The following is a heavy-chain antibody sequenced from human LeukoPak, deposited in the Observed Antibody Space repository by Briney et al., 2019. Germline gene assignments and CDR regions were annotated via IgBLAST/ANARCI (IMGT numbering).Heavy chain of an antibody. V-gene: IGHV4-61*02. CDR3: ARGGVGYDYYYMDV. D-gene: IGHD3-16*01. Sequence: SETLSLTCTVSGGSISSGDYYWSWIRQPAGKGLEWIGRIYTSGSTNYNPSLKSRVTMSVDTSKNQFSLKLNSVTAADTAVYYCARGGVGYDYYYMDVWGKGTTVTISS. CDR2: IYTSGST. CDR1: GGSISSGDYY. J-gene: IGHJ6*03.